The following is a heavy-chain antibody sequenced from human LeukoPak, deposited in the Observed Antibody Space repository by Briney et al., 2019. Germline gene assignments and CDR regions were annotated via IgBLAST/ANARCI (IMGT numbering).Heavy chain of an antibody. CDR3: ARVALPQGLVREFDS. Sequence: GGSLRLSCAASGFTFSTYTMHWVRQAPGKGLERVAVISYDRSNKYYADSVKGRFTISRDNSKNTLYLQMNSLRAEDTAVYYCARVALPQGLVREFDSWGQGTLVTVSS. CDR2: ISYDRSNK. D-gene: IGHD6-19*01. CDR1: GFTFSTYT. J-gene: IGHJ4*02. V-gene: IGHV3-30*04.